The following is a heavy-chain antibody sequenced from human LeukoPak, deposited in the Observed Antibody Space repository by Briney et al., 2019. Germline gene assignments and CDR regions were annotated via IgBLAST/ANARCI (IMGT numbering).Heavy chain of an antibody. CDR2: ISGSGGST. Sequence: GGSLTLSCAASRFTFSSYAMSWLPQAPGQGREWVSAISGSGGSTYYADSVKDRFTMFRDNSKNTLYLQMNNLRAEDTVVYYCGRDPNGDYIGAFDMWGQGTVVTVSS. V-gene: IGHV3-23*01. D-gene: IGHD4-17*01. J-gene: IGHJ3*02. CDR3: GRDPNGDYIGAFDM. CDR1: RFTFSSYA.